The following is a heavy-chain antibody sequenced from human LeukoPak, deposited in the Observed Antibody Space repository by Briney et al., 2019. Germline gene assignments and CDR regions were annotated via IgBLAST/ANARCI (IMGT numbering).Heavy chain of an antibody. V-gene: IGHV4-34*01. CDR3: ARATASGSGRAYDH. CDR2: IHHSGGT. J-gene: IGHJ4*02. CDR1: GESMIGHY. Sequence: SETLSLTCAVYGESMIGHYWTWIRQPPGKRLEWIGEIHHSGGTNSNPFLKNRVTMSIDMSKNQFSLKLNSVTAADTAVYYCARATASGSGRAYDHWAQGNLVPVSS. D-gene: IGHD3-10*01.